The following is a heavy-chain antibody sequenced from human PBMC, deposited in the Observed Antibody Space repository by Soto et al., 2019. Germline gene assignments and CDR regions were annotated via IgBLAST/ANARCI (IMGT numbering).Heavy chain of an antibody. CDR1: GYTFTSYD. Sequence: ASVKVSCKASGYTFTSYDMHWVRQAPGQGLEWMGIINPSGGSTSYAQKFQGRVTMTRDTSTSTVYMELSSLRSEDTAVYYCARRAVAGTLDYWGQGTLVTVSS. CDR3: ARRAVAGTLDY. V-gene: IGHV1-46*01. J-gene: IGHJ4*02. D-gene: IGHD6-19*01. CDR2: INPSGGST.